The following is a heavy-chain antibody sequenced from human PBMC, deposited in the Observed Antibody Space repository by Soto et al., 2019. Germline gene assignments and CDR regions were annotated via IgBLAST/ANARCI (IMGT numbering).Heavy chain of an antibody. J-gene: IGHJ6*02. Sequence: QLQLQESGSGLVKPSQTLSLTCAVSGGSISSGGYSWSWIRQPPGKGLEWIGYIYHSGSTYYNPSLKSRVTISVDRSKNQFSLKLSSVTAADTAVYYCARVRGVRGLDYYYYYGMDVWGQGTTVTVSS. D-gene: IGHD3-10*01. CDR3: ARVRGVRGLDYYYYYGMDV. CDR2: IYHSGST. V-gene: IGHV4-30-2*01. CDR1: GGSISSGGYS.